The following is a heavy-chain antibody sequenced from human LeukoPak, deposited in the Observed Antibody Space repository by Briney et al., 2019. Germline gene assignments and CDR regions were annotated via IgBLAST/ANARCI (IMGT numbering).Heavy chain of an antibody. Sequence: ASVKVSCKASGYTFTSYDINWVRQATGQGLEWMGWMNPNSGNTGYAQKFQGRVTMTRNTSLSTAYMELSSLRSEDTAVYYCARHVVRPRRVTPFYGMDVWGQGTTVTVSS. CDR1: GYTFTSYD. J-gene: IGHJ6*02. CDR3: ARHVVRPRRVTPFYGMDV. D-gene: IGHD5-18*01. V-gene: IGHV1-8*01. CDR2: MNPNSGNT.